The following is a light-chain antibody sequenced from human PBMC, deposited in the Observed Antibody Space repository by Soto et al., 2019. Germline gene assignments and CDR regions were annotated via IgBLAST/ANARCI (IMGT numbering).Light chain of an antibody. V-gene: IGKV3-20*01. CDR3: QQYDSSPWT. CDR1: QSVSSTY. CDR2: GAS. Sequence: EIVLTQSPGTLSLSPGERATLSCRASQSVSSTYLAWYQHKHGQAPRLLIYGASSRATGIPDRFSDSGSGTDFTLTISRLEPEDFAVYYCQQYDSSPWTFGQGAKVEMK. J-gene: IGKJ1*01.